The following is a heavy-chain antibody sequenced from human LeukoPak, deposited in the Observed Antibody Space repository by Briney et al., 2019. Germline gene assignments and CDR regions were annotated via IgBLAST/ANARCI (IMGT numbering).Heavy chain of an antibody. CDR1: GFTFSSYW. CDR2: INSDGSST. V-gene: IGHV3-74*01. CDR3: ARDYTRPDLSVWFDP. Sequence: GGSLRLPCAASGFTFSSYWMHWVRQAPGKGLVWVSRINSDGSSTSYADSVKGRFTISRDNAKNTLYLQMNSLRAEDTAVYYCARDYTRPDLSVWFDPWGQGTLVTVSS. D-gene: IGHD3-16*02. J-gene: IGHJ5*02.